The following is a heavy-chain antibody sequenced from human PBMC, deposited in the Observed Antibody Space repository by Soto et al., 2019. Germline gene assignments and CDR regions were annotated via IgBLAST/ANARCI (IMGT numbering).Heavy chain of an antibody. V-gene: IGHV3-48*02. J-gene: IGHJ6*02. Sequence: PGGSLRLSCAASGFTFSSYSMNWVRQAPGKGLEWVSYISSSSTIYYADSVKGRFTISRDNAKNSLYLQMNSLRDEDTAVYYCARFPLAARGTLYYYYRMDVWGQGTTVTVSS. D-gene: IGHD6-6*01. CDR1: GFTFSSYS. CDR2: ISSSSTI. CDR3: ARFPLAARGTLYYYYRMDV.